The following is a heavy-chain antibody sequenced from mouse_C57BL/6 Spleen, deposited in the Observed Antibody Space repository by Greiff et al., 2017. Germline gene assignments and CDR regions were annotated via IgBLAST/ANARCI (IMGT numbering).Heavy chain of an antibody. V-gene: IGHV1-82*01. J-gene: IGHJ3*01. CDR1: GYAFSSSW. CDR3: AIWASAHVPFAY. Sequence: VQLQQSGPELVKPGASVKISCKASGYAFSSSWMNWVKQRPGKGLEWIGRIYPGDGDTNYNGKFKGKATLTADKSSSTAYMQLSSLTSEDSAVYFCAIWASAHVPFAYWGQGTLVTVSA. D-gene: IGHD3-2*02. CDR2: IYPGDGDT.